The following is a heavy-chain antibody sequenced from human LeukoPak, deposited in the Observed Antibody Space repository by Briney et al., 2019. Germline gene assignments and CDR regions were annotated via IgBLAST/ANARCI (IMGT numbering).Heavy chain of an antibody. D-gene: IGHD3-10*01. J-gene: IGHJ6*03. V-gene: IGHV4-34*01. Sequence: SETLSLTCAVYGGSFSGYYWSWIRQPPGKGLEWIGEINHSGSTNYNPSLKSRVTISVDTSKNQFSLKLSSVTAADTAVYYCARRTITMVRGGTSYYYYYMDVWGKGTTVTVSS. CDR2: INHSGST. CDR1: GGSFSGYY. CDR3: ARRTITMVRGGTSYYYYYMDV.